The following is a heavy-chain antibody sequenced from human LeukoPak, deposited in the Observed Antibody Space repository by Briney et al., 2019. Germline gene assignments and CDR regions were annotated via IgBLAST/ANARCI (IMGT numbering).Heavy chain of an antibody. D-gene: IGHD3-3*01. J-gene: IGHJ4*02. CDR3: ARNVGEFWSTYYKGFFAY. Sequence: PGGSLRLSCAASGLTVNNIYMSWVRQAPGKGLEWVSFIHSGGYAYYYDSVRGRFPISRDDSKNTLYLQMNSLRPEDTAVYYCARNVGEFWSTYYKGFFAYWGQGTLVTVSS. CDR1: GLTVNNIY. CDR2: IHSGGYA. V-gene: IGHV3-66*02.